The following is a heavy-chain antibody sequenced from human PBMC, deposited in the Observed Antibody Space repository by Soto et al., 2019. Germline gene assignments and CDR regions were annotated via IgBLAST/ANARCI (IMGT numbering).Heavy chain of an antibody. J-gene: IGHJ4*02. CDR1: EFTFSDHY. CDR3: VRVRRDDFYYDY. D-gene: IGHD2-21*02. V-gene: IGHV3-72*01. Sequence: GGSLRLSCAAFEFTFSDHYMDWVRQAPGKGLEWVGRIRNKPKSYTTEYAASVKGRFTISGDDSRTSLYLQMNSLKTEDTAVYYCVRVRRDDFYYDYWGQGSPVTVSS. CDR2: IRNKPKSYTT.